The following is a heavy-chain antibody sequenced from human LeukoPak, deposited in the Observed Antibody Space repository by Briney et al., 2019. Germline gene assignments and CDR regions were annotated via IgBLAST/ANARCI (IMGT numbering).Heavy chain of an antibody. CDR1: GYTFTDYF. V-gene: IGHV1-2*02. D-gene: IGHD6-13*01. Sequence: ASVKVSCKASGYTFTDYFIHWVRQAPGQGLEWMGWINPHSGGRNSAQKFQGRVTMTRDTSITTAYLELSGLTSDDTAMYYWAKVRDRLSSFYPAAWGQGTLVTVSS. J-gene: IGHJ4*02. CDR3: AKVRDRLSSFYPAA. CDR2: INPHSGGR.